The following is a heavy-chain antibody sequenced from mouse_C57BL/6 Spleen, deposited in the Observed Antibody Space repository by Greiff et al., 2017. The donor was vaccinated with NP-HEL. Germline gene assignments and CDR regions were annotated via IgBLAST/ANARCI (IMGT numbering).Heavy chain of an antibody. V-gene: IGHV1-18*01. CDR1: GYTFTDYN. D-gene: IGHD2-3*01. J-gene: IGHJ4*01. CDR3: AIYDGYSHAMDY. CDR2: INPNNGGT. Sequence: EVKLQESGPELVKPGASVKIPCKASGYTFTDYNMDWVKQSHGKSLEWIGDINPNNGGTIYNQKFKGTATLTVDKSSSTAYMELRSLTSEDTAVYYCAIYDGYSHAMDYWGQGTSVTVSS.